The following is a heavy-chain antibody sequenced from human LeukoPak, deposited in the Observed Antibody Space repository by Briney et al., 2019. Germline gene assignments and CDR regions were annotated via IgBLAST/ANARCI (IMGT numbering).Heavy chain of an antibody. V-gene: IGHV1-2*06. J-gene: IGHJ6*02. CDR3: ATLKVAGTKYYYYYYGMDV. Sequence: GASVKVSCKASGGTFSSYAISWVRQAPGQGLEWMGRINPNSGGTNYAQKFQGRVTMTRDTSISTAYMELSRLRSDDTAVYYCATLKVAGTKYYYYYYGMDVWGQGTTVTVSS. CDR1: GGTFSSYA. D-gene: IGHD6-19*01. CDR2: INPNSGGT.